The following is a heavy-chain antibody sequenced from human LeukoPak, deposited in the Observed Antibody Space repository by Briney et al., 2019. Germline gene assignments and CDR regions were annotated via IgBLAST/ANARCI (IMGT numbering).Heavy chain of an antibody. Sequence: GGSLTLPCALCGFPFRSYHMLGVRQARGGGGEWVSSITGGSGNMYYADSVEGRFTNSRDHAKNSLYLQMNSLRAEDTAVYYCARGSGYTSGWYWDYWGQGTLVTVSS. CDR2: ITGGSGNM. V-gene: IGHV3-21*01. CDR3: ARGSGYTSGWYWDY. J-gene: IGHJ4*02. D-gene: IGHD6-19*01. CDR1: GFPFRSYH.